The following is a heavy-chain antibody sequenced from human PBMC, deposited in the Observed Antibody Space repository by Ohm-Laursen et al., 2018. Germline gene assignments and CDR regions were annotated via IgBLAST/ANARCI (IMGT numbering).Heavy chain of an antibody. Sequence: SVKVSCKASGYTFTSYGISWVRQAPGQGLEWMGWISAYNGNTNYAQKLQGRVTMTTDTSTSTAYMELRSLRSDDTAVYYCVRDGSSGPPSYYYYYGMDVWGQGTTVTVSS. CDR1: GYTFTSYG. CDR2: ISAYNGNT. D-gene: IGHD3-22*01. CDR3: VRDGSSGPPSYYYYYGMDV. V-gene: IGHV1-18*01. J-gene: IGHJ6*02.